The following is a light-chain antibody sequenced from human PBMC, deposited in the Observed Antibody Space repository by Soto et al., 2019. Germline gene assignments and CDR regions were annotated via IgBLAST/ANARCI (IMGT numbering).Light chain of an antibody. CDR1: SSDVGGYNY. CDR3: SSYAGSSNV. CDR2: EVN. J-gene: IGLJ1*01. Sequence: QSVLTQPPSASGSPGQSVAISCTGTSSDVGGYNYVSWYQQHPGKAPKLVIYEVNKRPSGVPDRFSGSKSGNTASLTVSGLQAEDEADYYCSSYAGSSNVFGTGTRSPS. V-gene: IGLV2-8*01.